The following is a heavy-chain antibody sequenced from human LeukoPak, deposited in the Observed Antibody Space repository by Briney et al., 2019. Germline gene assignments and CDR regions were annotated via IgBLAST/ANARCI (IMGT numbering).Heavy chain of an antibody. Sequence: GSLRLSCTAPGFTFGNYAMSWVRQPPGKGLEWISEINHSGGTKHNPYTKSRVTIPFAKSNNKFPRKRSSVTAADTAMYYCARVKDPGGYYYFYYMDVWGKGTTVTVSS. J-gene: IGHJ6*03. CDR2: INHSGGT. CDR3: ARVKDPGGYYYFYYMDV. D-gene: IGHD3-16*01. CDR1: GFTFGNYA. V-gene: IGHV4-34*01.